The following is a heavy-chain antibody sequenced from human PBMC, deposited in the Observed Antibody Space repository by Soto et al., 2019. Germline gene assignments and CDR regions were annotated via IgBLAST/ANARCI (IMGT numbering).Heavy chain of an antibody. V-gene: IGHV1-2*02. CDR2: INPNSGAT. D-gene: IGHD3-10*01. CDR3: YYRARSLKRADAFDI. J-gene: IGHJ3*02. CDR1: GYTFTDYY. Sequence: GASVKVSCKASGYTFTDYYIHWVRQAPGQGLEWMGWINPNSGATNYAQKFQGRITMTRDTSITTAYMEMSRLRSDDTADTAIYYRARSLKRADAFDIWGRGTMVTVSS.